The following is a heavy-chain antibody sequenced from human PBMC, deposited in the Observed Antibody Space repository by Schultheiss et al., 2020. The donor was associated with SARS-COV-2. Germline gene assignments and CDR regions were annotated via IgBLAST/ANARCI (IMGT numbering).Heavy chain of an antibody. J-gene: IGHJ3*01. CDR3: TRDHYDSSGQTSPDGVDV. Sequence: ASVKVSCKASGYTFSNFGFAWVRQAPGQGLEWMGWISAYNGNSKKAQTLQDRVTMTTDTSTSTAYMELRSLRYDDTAVYYCTRDHYDSSGQTSPDGVDVWGQGTMVTVSS. D-gene: IGHD3-22*01. CDR2: ISAYNGNS. V-gene: IGHV1-18*01. CDR1: GYTFSNFG.